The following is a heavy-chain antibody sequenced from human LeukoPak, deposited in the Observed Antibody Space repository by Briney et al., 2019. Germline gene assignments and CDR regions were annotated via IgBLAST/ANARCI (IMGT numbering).Heavy chain of an antibody. CDR3: ARESVTGTNWFDP. CDR2: IYPGDSDT. J-gene: IGHJ5*02. CDR1: GGTFSSYA. Sequence: KVSCKASGGTFSSYAISWVRQMPGKGLEWMGIIYPGDSDTRYSPSFQGQVTISADKSISTAYLQWSSLKASDTAMYYCARESVTGTNWFDPWAREPWSPSPQ. V-gene: IGHV5-51*01. D-gene: IGHD1-20*01.